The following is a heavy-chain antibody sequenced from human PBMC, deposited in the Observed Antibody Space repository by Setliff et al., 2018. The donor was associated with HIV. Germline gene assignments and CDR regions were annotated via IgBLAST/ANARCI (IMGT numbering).Heavy chain of an antibody. D-gene: IGHD2-15*01. J-gene: IGHJ3*02. CDR1: GGSIRIYY. Sequence: PSETLSLTCTVSGGSIRIYYWNWIRQPAGKGLEWIGYIYYSGSTNYNPSLKSRVTISVDTSKNQFSLKLSSVTAADTAVYYCARNPCSGGSCPDAFDIWGQGTMVTVSS. CDR3: ARNPCSGGSCPDAFDI. V-gene: IGHV4-59*01. CDR2: IYYSGST.